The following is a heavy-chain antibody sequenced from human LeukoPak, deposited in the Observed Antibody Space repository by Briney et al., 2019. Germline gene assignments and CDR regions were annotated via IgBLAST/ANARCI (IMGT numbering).Heavy chain of an antibody. CDR2: IKKDETEK. CDR3: AKYDGGRYSFEN. Sequence: QTGGSLRLSCAASGFTFGNSWMSWVRQAPGKGLEWVANIKKDETEKHYVDSVKGRFTISRDNAKNSLYLQMDSLRAEDTALYYCAKYDGGRYSFENWGQGILVTVSS. D-gene: IGHD1-14*01. V-gene: IGHV3-7*01. CDR1: GFTFGNSW. J-gene: IGHJ4*02.